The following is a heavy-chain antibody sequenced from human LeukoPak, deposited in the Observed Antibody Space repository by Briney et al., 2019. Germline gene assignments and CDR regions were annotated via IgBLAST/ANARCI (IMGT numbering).Heavy chain of an antibody. CDR1: GFTVSSNY. D-gene: IGHD1-26*01. V-gene: IGHV3-53*01. CDR3: ARVLGGATLDY. J-gene: IGHJ4*02. CDR2: IYSGGST. Sequence: GGSLRLSCAASGFTVSSNYMSWVRQAPGKGLEWVSVIYSGGSTYYADSVKGRFTISRDNSKNTLYLQMNSLRAEDTAVYHCARVLGGATLDYWGQGTLVTVSS.